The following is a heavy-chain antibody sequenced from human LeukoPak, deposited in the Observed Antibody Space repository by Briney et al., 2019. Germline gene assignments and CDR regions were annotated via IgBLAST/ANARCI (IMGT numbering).Heavy chain of an antibody. CDR1: GYTFTSYA. V-gene: IGHV7-4-1*02. CDR2: INTNTGNP. J-gene: IGHJ6*02. Sequence: ASVKVSCKASGYTFTSYAMNWVRQAPGQGLEWMGWINTNTGNPTYAQGFTGRFVFSLDTSVSTAYLQISSLKAEDTAVYYCARVSSRDYYYGMDVWGQGTTVTVSS. CDR3: ARVSSRDYYYGMDV.